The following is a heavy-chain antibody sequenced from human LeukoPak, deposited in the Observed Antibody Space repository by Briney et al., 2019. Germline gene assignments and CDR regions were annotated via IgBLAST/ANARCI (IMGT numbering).Heavy chain of an antibody. CDR2: ISSSSSYI. Sequence: GGSLSLSCAASGFPFSSYSMNWVRQAPGKGLEWVSSISSSSSYIYYADSVKGRFTISRDNAKNSLYLQMNSLRAEDTAVYYCARAIYDKGALFDYWGQGTLVTVSS. CDR3: ARAIYDKGALFDY. J-gene: IGHJ4*02. V-gene: IGHV3-21*01. CDR1: GFPFSSYS. D-gene: IGHD3-22*01.